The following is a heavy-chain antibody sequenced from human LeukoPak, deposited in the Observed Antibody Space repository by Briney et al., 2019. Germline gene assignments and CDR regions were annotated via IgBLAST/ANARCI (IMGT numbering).Heavy chain of an antibody. CDR3: ARYRQNKDTAMVIGFRYWYFDL. D-gene: IGHD5-18*01. J-gene: IGHJ2*01. Sequence: SVKVSCKASGGTFSSYAISWVRQAPGQGLEWMGGIIPIFGTANYAQKFQGRVTITADESMSTAYMELSSLRSEDTAVYYCARYRQNKDTAMVIGFRYWYFDLWGRGTLVTVSS. CDR1: GGTFSSYA. V-gene: IGHV1-69*01. CDR2: IIPIFGTA.